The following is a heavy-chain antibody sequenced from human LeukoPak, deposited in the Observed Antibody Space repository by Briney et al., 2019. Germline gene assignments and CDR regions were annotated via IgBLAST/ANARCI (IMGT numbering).Heavy chain of an antibody. CDR1: GWSFSAYY. CDR3: ARVDKNGGTTFDY. CDR2: INHSGST. D-gene: IGHD2/OR15-2a*01. J-gene: IGHJ4*02. Sequence: SETLSLTCAVYGWSFSAYYWSWIRQPPGKGLEWIGEINHSGSTNYNPSLKSRVNISVDTSKNQLSLKLSSVTAADTAVYYCARVDKNGGTTFDYWGQGTLVTVSS. V-gene: IGHV4-34*01.